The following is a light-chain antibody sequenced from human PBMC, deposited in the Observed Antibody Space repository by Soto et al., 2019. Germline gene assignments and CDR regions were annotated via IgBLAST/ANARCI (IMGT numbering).Light chain of an antibody. CDR3: QQYGSSPLT. CDR1: QSVSSRY. Sequence: EIVLTQSPGTLSLSPGERATLACRASQSVSSRYVAWYQQKPGQAPRLLSDGASSRATGIPDRFSDSGSGTDFTLTISRLEPEDFAVYYCQQYGSSPLTFGGGTKVDIK. J-gene: IGKJ4*01. V-gene: IGKV3-20*01. CDR2: GAS.